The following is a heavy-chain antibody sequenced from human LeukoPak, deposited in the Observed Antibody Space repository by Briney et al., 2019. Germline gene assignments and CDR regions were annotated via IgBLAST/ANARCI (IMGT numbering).Heavy chain of an antibody. CDR1: GFAFHTYG. J-gene: IGHJ6*02. Sequence: GRSLRLSCVASGFAFHTYGIHWVRQAPGKGLEWVAVIWYDGEKKYFSDSVKGRFTASRDNSKNTVYLQMNSLRAEDTAVYFCARGTRVGLPRYYYHGMDVWGPGTTVSVSS. D-gene: IGHD2-2*01. CDR3: ARGTRVGLPRYYYHGMDV. V-gene: IGHV3-33*01. CDR2: IWYDGEKK.